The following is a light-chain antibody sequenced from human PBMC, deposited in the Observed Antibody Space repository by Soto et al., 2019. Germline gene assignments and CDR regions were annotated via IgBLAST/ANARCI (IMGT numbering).Light chain of an antibody. J-gene: IGLJ2*01. CDR3: CSYTLXYVA. CDR2: DVN. V-gene: IGLV2-11*01. CDR1: SSDICVYNH. Sequence: QSFLTQPRSVSGSPVQSVTVSCSGISSDICVYNHFSWYQQHPGKAPKLMIYDVNNRPSGFPDRFSGSKSGDTASLTITGLQAEDEADYYRCSYTLXYVALGGGTK.